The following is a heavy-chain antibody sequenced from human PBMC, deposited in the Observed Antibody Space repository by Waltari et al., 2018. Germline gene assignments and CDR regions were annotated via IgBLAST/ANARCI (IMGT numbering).Heavy chain of an antibody. CDR3: ARIVATTHYYGMDV. CDR1: GGSISSHY. CDR2: IYYSGST. D-gene: IGHD5-12*01. Sequence: QVQLQESGPGLVKPSETLSLTCTVSGGSISSHYWSWIRQPPGKGLEWIGYIYYSGSTNYNPSPKSRVTISVDTSKNQFSLKLSSVTAADTAVYYCARIVATTHYYGMDVWGQGTTVTVSS. V-gene: IGHV4-59*11. J-gene: IGHJ6*02.